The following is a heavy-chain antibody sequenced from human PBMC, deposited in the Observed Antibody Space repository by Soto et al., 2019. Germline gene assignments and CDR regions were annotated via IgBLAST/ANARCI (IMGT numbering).Heavy chain of an antibody. CDR3: ARPRVEYQLIYYYAMDV. Sequence: PGGSLRLSCAASGFSFSNFAMHWVRQAPGKGLEFVSAISSNGVNTYYANSVKGRFTISRDNSKNTLYLQMGSLRAEDMAVYYCARPRVEYQLIYYYAMDVWGQGTLVTVSS. D-gene: IGHD2-2*02. CDR1: GFSFSNFA. J-gene: IGHJ6*02. CDR2: ISSNGVNT. V-gene: IGHV3-64*01.